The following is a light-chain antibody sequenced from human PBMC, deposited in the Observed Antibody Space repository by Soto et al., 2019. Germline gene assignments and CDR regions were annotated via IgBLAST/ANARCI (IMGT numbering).Light chain of an antibody. J-gene: IGLJ1*01. V-gene: IGLV2-14*03. CDR1: SSDVGGYNY. CDR2: DVT. CDR3: SSYRRGSTYV. Sequence: QSVLTQPASVSGSPGQSITVSCTGTSSDVGGYNYVSWYQQHPGKAPRLMIYDVTNRPSGVSDRFSGYKSGNTASLTISGLQAEDEADYYCSSYRRGSTYVFGTGTKLTVL.